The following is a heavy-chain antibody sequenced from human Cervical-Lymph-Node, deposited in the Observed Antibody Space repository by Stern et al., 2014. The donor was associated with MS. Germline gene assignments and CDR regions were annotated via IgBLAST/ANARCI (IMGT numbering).Heavy chain of an antibody. V-gene: IGHV3-30-3*01. CDR2: ISYGGSDK. J-gene: IGHJ4*02. Sequence: VQLVESWGGVVQPGRSLRLSCVASGFTFSNYAMHWVRQAPGKGLEWVAIISYGGSDKYYADSVKGRFTISRDNSKNTLYLQMNSLRAEDTAVYYCAREHYYDSTVYYPLFDCWGQGTLVTVSS. D-gene: IGHD3-22*01. CDR3: AREHYYDSTVYYPLFDC. CDR1: GFTFSNYA.